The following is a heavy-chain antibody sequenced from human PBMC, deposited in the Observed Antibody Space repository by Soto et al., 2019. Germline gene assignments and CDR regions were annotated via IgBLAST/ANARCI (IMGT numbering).Heavy chain of an antibody. J-gene: IGHJ4*02. Sequence: GGSLRLSCAASGFTFSSYWIHWVRQAPGKGLVWVSRINSDGSTTNYADSVKGRFTISRDNAKNTVYLQMNSLRAEDTAVYYCARGGFKQWLLDYWGQGTLVTVS. CDR2: INSDGSTT. CDR1: GFTFSSYW. CDR3: ARGGFKQWLLDY. D-gene: IGHD6-19*01. V-gene: IGHV3-74*01.